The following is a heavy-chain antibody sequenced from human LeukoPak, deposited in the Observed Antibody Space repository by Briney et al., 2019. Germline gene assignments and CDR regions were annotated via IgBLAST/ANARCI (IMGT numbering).Heavy chain of an antibody. CDR1: GFTVSRDY. J-gene: IGHJ4*02. CDR3: GRGASYLEY. Sequence: GGSLRLSCVVSGFTVSRDYMSWVRQAPRKGLEWVSGISGSGANTYYTDSVKGRFTNSRDNSKNILYLQMNSLRAEDTAIYYCGRGASYLEYWGQGTLVTVSS. CDR2: ISGSGANT. V-gene: IGHV3-23*01.